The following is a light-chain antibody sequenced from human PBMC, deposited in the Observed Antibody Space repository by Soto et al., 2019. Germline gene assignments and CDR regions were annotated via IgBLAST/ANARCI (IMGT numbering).Light chain of an antibody. CDR3: QQYKNWWT. CDR2: GAS. Sequence: EVVMMQSPATLSVSPGDRATLSCRASQSVSSNLAWYQQKPGQSPSLLIYGASTRATGVPARFSGSGFGTEFTLTISSLQSEDFAIYYCQQYKNWWTFGQGTKVEIK. J-gene: IGKJ1*01. CDR1: QSVSSN. V-gene: IGKV3-15*01.